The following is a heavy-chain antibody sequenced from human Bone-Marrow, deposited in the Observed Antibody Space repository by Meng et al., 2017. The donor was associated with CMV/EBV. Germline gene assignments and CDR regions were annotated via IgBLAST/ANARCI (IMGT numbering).Heavy chain of an antibody. J-gene: IGHJ3*02. CDR1: GFTFSRYT. CDR2: ISSSGTSI. D-gene: IGHD6-6*01. Sequence: GESLKISCAVSGFTFSRYTMAWVRQAPGKGLEWVSSISSSGTSIYYADSVKGRFTISRDNAKNSLYLQMNSLRAEDTAVYYCARVRYSTSSGDAFDIWGQGTMVTVSS. CDR3: ARVRYSTSSGDAFDI. V-gene: IGHV3-21*01.